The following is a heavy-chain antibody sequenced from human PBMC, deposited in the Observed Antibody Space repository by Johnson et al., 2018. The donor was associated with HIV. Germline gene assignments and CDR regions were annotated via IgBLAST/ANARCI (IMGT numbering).Heavy chain of an antibody. CDR2: ISYDGNNK. Sequence: WVRQAPGKGLEWVAVISYDGNNKYYANSVKGRFTISRDNSKNTLYLQMNSLKTEDTAVYFCTTDRMGFWGQGTMVTVSS. D-gene: IGHD2-8*01. V-gene: IGHV3-33*05. J-gene: IGHJ3*01. CDR3: TTDRMGF.